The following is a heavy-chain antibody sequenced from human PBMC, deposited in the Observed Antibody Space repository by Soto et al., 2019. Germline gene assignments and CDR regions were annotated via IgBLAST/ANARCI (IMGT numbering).Heavy chain of an antibody. CDR3: VRGQWGFDF. CDR1: GFTFSDYY. CDR2: STNKADSYIT. Sequence: EVQLVESGGGLVQPGGSLRLSCAVSGFTFSDYYMDWVRQAPGKGLEWIARSTNKADSYITVYAAFLKGRFTISRDDSKKSLYLQMNSLKSEDTAVYYCVRGQWGFDFWGQGTLVTVSS. J-gene: IGHJ4*02. D-gene: IGHD6-19*01. V-gene: IGHV3-72*01.